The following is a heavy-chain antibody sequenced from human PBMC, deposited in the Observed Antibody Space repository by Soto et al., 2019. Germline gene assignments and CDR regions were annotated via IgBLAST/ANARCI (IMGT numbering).Heavy chain of an antibody. D-gene: IGHD3-3*01. J-gene: IGHJ6*02. CDR3: PTMVIFVTVFGVVTNFSFYGVDV. V-gene: IGHV3-48*02. CDR2: ISSGSATI. Sequence: VQLVESGGTLVQPGGSLRLSCAAPGFSFTHYSMNWVRQAPGKGLEWVSYISSGSATIYYADSVKGRFTIARDNARKALVVLRNGLSEDDTAVYCCPTMVIFVTVFGVVTNFSFYGVDVWGRGTKVTVSS. CDR1: GFSFTHYS.